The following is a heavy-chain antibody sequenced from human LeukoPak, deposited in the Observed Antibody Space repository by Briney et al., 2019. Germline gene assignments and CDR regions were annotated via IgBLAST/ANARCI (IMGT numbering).Heavy chain of an antibody. Sequence: ASVMVSCKASGYTFTSYGISWVRQAPGQGLEWMGWISAYNGNTNYAQKLQGRVTMTTDTSTSTAYMELRSLRSDDTAVYYCARDCGSWYEGCYFDYWGQGTLVTVSS. J-gene: IGHJ4*02. CDR3: ARDCGSWYEGCYFDY. CDR2: ISAYNGNT. D-gene: IGHD6-13*01. CDR1: GYTFTSYG. V-gene: IGHV1-18*01.